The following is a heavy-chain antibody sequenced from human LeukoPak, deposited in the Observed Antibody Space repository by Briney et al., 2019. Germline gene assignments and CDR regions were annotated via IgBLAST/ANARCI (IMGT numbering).Heavy chain of an antibody. V-gene: IGHV3-30*04. Sequence: PGRSLRLSCAASGFTLSSYAMHWVRQAPGKGLEWVAVISYDGSNKYYADSVKGRFTISRDNSKNTLYLQMNSLRAEDTAVYYCARDPGGFGEFDYWGQGTLVTVSS. CDR1: GFTLSSYA. J-gene: IGHJ4*02. D-gene: IGHD3-10*01. CDR3: ARDPGGFGEFDY. CDR2: ISYDGSNK.